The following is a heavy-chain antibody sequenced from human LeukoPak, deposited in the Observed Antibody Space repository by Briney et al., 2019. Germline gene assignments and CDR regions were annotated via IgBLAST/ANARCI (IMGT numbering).Heavy chain of an antibody. D-gene: IGHD5-18*01. Sequence: GGSLRLSCAASGFTFSSYSMNWVRQAPGKGLEWVSMIYSDGNPYYTDSVKGRFTISRDNSKNTLDLQMSSLRAEDTAVYYCARRGHGYGSPFDYWGQGTLLTVSS. CDR1: GFTFSSYS. CDR3: ARRGHGYGSPFDY. J-gene: IGHJ4*02. V-gene: IGHV3-66*04. CDR2: IYSDGNP.